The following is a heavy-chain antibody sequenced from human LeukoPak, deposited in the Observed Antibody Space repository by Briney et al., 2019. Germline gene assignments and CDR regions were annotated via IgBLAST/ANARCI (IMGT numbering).Heavy chain of an antibody. CDR1: GFTFSSYS. Sequence: PGGSLRLSCAASGFTFSSYSMNWVRQAPGKGLEWVSSISSSSSYIYYADSVKGRFTISRDNAKNSLYLQMNSLRAEDTAVYYCARDAYSVNAFDIWGQGTTVTVSS. D-gene: IGHD2-21*01. J-gene: IGHJ3*02. V-gene: IGHV3-21*01. CDR2: ISSSSSYI. CDR3: ARDAYSVNAFDI.